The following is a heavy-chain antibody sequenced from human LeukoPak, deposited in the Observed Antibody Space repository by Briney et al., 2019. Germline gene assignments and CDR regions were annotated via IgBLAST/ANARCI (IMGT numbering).Heavy chain of an antibody. V-gene: IGHV3-30*19. CDR2: IRYDGSDTYDGSNK. CDR3: ARHQGRHSSSWYALDY. D-gene: IGHD6-13*01. J-gene: IGHJ4*02. CDR1: GFTFSTYG. Sequence: GGSLRLSCAASGFTFSTYGMHWVRQAPGKGLEWVAFIRYDGSDTYDGSNKYYADSVKGRFTISRDNSKNTLYLQMNSLRAEDTAVYYCARHQGRHSSSWYALDYWGQGTLVTVS.